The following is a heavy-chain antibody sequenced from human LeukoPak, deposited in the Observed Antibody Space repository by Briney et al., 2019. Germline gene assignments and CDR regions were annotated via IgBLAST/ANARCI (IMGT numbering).Heavy chain of an antibody. D-gene: IGHD6-19*01. V-gene: IGHV1-18*01. CDR3: ARQAGGSGCCNWFDP. CDR2: ISAYNGNT. J-gene: IGHJ5*02. Sequence: GASVKVSCKASGYTFTSYGISWVRQAPGQGLEWMGWISAYNGNTNYAQKFQGRVTMTRDTSISTAYMELSRLRSDDTAVYYCARQAGGSGCCNWFDPWGQGTLVTVSS. CDR1: GYTFTSYG.